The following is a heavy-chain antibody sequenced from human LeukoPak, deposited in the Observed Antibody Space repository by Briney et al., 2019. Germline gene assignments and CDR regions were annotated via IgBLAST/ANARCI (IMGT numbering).Heavy chain of an antibody. D-gene: IGHD4-17*01. V-gene: IGHV3-21*01. CDR1: GFTFSAYS. J-gene: IGHJ4*02. CDR2: ISTSSRYI. Sequence: PGGSLRLSCAASGFTFSAYSMNWVRQAPGKGLEWVSSISTSSRYIYYADSVKGRFTISRDNAKNSLYLQMNSLRAEDTAEYYCARDGPCGDYDLWGQGTLVTVSS. CDR3: ARDGPCGDYDL.